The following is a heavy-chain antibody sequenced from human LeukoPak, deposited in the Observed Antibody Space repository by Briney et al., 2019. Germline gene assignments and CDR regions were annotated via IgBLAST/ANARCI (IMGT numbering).Heavy chain of an antibody. J-gene: IGHJ4*02. CDR3: ASSEYSSSSNDY. CDR1: GGSFSGYY. V-gene: IGHV4-34*01. CDR2: INHSGST. D-gene: IGHD6-6*01. Sequence: SETLSLTCAVYGGSFSGYYWSWIRQPPGKGLEWIGEINHSGSTNYNPSLKSRVTISVDTSKNQFSLKLSSVTAADTAAYYCASSEYSSSSNDYWGQGTLVTVSS.